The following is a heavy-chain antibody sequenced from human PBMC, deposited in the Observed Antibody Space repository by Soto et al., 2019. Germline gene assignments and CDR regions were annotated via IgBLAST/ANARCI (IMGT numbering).Heavy chain of an antibody. J-gene: IGHJ4*02. Sequence: ASVKVSCKTSGYPFTDYFIHWVRQAPGQGLEWMGIISLYHHSTSYAQKFQGRLTVTADTSTTTVYMDQSSLTSEDSAVYWCARELYSCGGDCPYYMDYWGQGTLVTVSS. V-gene: IGHV1-46*01. D-gene: IGHD2-21*02. CDR3: ARELYSCGGDCPYYMDY. CDR1: GYPFTDYF. CDR2: ISLYHHST.